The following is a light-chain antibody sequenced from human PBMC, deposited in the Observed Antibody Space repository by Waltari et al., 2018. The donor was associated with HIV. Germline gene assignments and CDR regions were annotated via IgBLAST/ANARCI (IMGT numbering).Light chain of an antibody. V-gene: IGKV2-24*01. CDR2: GIS. J-gene: IGKJ2*01. Sequence: DIVLTQAPLSSPVTLGQPASISCNSSESLMHVNLNTYLNWLHQRPGQPPRLLLFGISKLSSGVPDRFSGSGAGTHFTLRISRVEPEDVGLYYCMQATHFPRTFGRGTKLEIK. CDR1: ESLMHVNLNTY. CDR3: MQATHFPRT.